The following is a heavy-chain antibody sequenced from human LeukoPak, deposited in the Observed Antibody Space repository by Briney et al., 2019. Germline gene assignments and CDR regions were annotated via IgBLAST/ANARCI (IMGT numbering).Heavy chain of an antibody. J-gene: IGHJ4*02. Sequence: PGGSLRLSCTAPGFTFSSYAIHWIRRAPGKGLEWVALVWHDGSNRYYADSVKGRFTISRDNSKNAVYLQMNSLRSEDTAVYYCAKTAGSYYDSSGYSEFDYWGQGTLVTVSS. CDR3: AKTAGSYYDSSGYSEFDY. D-gene: IGHD3-22*01. CDR1: GFTFSSYA. CDR2: VWHDGSNR. V-gene: IGHV3-33*06.